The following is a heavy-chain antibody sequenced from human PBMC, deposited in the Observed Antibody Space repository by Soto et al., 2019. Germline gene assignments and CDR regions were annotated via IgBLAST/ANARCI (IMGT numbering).Heavy chain of an antibody. V-gene: IGHV1-18*01. CDR1: GYTFTTYG. CDR3: ARGIYVGY. CDR2: ISAHNGNT. J-gene: IGHJ1*01. Sequence: QVHLVQSGAEVKKPGASVKVSCKGSGYTFTTYGITWVRQAPGQGLEWMGWISAHNGNTNYAQKLQGRVTVTRDTPTSTAYLEVKSLRSDGTGVYSCARGIYVGYWGQGAL. D-gene: IGHD3-16*01.